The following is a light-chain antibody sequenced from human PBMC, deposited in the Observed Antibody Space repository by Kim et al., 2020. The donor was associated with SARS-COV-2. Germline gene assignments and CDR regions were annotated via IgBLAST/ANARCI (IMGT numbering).Light chain of an antibody. CDR1: SLRSYY. V-gene: IGLV3-19*01. J-gene: IGLJ2*01. CDR2: GKN. CDR3: NSRDNNDYVL. Sequence: VALGQTVRITCQGVSLRSYYTTWYQQKPGQAPIVVVYGKNNRPSGIPDRFSGSSSGNTASLTITGTQAGDEADYYCNSRDNNDYVLFGGGTKVTVL.